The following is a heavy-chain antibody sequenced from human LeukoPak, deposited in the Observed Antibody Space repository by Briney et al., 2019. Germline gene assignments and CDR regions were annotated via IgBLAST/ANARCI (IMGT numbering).Heavy chain of an antibody. CDR1: GGSISSYY. CDR2: IYYSGST. D-gene: IGHD4-17*01. J-gene: IGHJ4*02. V-gene: IGHV4-59*08. Sequence: SETLSLTCTVSGGSISSYYWSWIRQPPGKGLEWVGYIYYSGSTNYSPSLKSRVTTSLDTSKNQFSLKLSSVTAADTAVYYCARHRYGDYFYYFDYWGQGTLVTVSS. CDR3: ARHRYGDYFYYFDY.